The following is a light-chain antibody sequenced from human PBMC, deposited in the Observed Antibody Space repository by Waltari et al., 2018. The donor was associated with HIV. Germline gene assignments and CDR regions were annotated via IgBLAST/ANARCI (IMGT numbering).Light chain of an antibody. CDR3: CADISGSALV. CDR1: YSNLGAGYD. J-gene: IGLJ3*02. Sequence: QSVLTQPPSVSGAPGQRVTISCTGSYSNLGAGYDVQWYQHLAGTAPKLLIDSNNTRPSGVSSRFSGSKSGSTASLTISGLQSEDEADFYCCADISGSALVFGGGTKVTVL. V-gene: IGLV1-40*01. CDR2: SNN.